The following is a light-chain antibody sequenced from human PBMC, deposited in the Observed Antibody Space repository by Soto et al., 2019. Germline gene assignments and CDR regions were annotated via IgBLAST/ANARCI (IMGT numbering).Light chain of an antibody. Sequence: AIQMTQSPSSLSASVVDRVTITCLASQGIRNDLGWYQQKPGKAPKLLIYAASSLQSGVPSRFSGSGSGTDFTLTISGLQSEDFAVYYCQQYSKWPPWTFGPGTKVDIK. CDR3: QQYSKWPPWT. CDR1: QGIRND. J-gene: IGKJ1*01. CDR2: AAS. V-gene: IGKV1-6*01.